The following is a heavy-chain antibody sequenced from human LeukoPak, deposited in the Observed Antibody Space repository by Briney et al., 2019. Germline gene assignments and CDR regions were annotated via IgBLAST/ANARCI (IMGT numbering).Heavy chain of an antibody. J-gene: IGHJ5*02. V-gene: IGHV4-59*01. Sequence: ASETLSLTCTVSGGSISSYHWSWIRQSPGKGREWIGYIYYSGSTNYNPSLKSRVTISLGTSKNQFSLKLISVTAADTAVYYCARAYGGYSSSPYNWLDPWGQGTLVTVSS. CDR2: IYYSGST. CDR1: GGSISSYH. D-gene: IGHD6-6*01. CDR3: ARAYGGYSSSPYNWLDP.